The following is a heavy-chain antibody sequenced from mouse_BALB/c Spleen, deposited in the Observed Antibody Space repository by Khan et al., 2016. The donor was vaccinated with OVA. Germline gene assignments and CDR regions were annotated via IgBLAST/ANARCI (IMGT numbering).Heavy chain of an antibody. Sequence: EVKLLESGPGLVKPSQSLSLTCTVTGYSITSDYAWNWIRQFPGNTLEWMGFISYSGNTKYNPSLKSRISITRDTSKNQFFLQLNSVTFEDTATYYCERVYGGDFDYGGQGTALTVSS. CDR2: ISYSGNT. CDR1: GYSITSDYA. CDR3: ERVYGGDFDY. V-gene: IGHV3-2*02. D-gene: IGHD1-1*01. J-gene: IGHJ2*01.